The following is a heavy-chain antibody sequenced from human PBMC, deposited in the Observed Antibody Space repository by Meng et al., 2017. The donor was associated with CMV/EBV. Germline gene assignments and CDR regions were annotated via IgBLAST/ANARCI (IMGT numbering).Heavy chain of an antibody. CDR3: ARGSYCSSTSCYKTGYYGMDV. D-gene: IGHD2-2*02. V-gene: IGHV3-30-3*01. CDR2: TSYDESTK. Sequence: GESLKISCAASGFTFSAYAMHWVRQAPGKGLEWVAVTSYDESTKYYIDSVKGRFTISRDDSKNTLYLQMNSLRLEDTAVYYCARGSYCSSTSCYKTGYYGMDVWGQGTTVTVSS. CDR1: GFTFSAYA. J-gene: IGHJ6*02.